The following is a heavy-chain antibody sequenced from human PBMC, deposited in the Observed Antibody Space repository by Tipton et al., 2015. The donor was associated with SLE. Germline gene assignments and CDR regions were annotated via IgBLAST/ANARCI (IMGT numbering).Heavy chain of an antibody. D-gene: IGHD4-11*01. CDR3: ASETTTQLDDYFYDHIDV. Sequence: TLSLTCSVSGGSVSGHYWSWIRQPPGKRLEWTGYIYNIGRTSSNPSLKSRLTLSIDTSKNQFSLKLSSVTAADTAVYYCASETTTQLDDYFYDHIDVWGKGTTVTVSS. CDR1: GGSVSGHY. V-gene: IGHV4-59*02. CDR2: IYNIGRT. J-gene: IGHJ6*03.